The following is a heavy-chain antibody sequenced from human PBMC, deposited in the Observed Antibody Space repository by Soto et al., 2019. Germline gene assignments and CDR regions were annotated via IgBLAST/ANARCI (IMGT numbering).Heavy chain of an antibody. Sequence: ESSVKVSCKASGYTFTRYGMHWVRQAPGQRLEWMGWINAGNGNTKYSQKFQGRVTITRDTSASTAYMELSSLRSEDTAVYYCARRPSSGYFAPTALDIWGQGTIVTVSS. V-gene: IGHV1-3*01. D-gene: IGHD3-22*01. J-gene: IGHJ3*02. CDR1: GYTFTRYG. CDR3: ARRPSSGYFAPTALDI. CDR2: INAGNGNT.